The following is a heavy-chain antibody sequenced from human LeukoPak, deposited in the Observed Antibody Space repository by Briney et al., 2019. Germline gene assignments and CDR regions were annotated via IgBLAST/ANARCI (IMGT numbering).Heavy chain of an antibody. V-gene: IGHV3-43*01. CDR2: ISRDGSTP. J-gene: IGHJ4*02. CDR1: GFIFDDSL. CDR3: ARDIRGNYFDS. Sequence: GGSLRLSCVASGFIFDDSLMHWVRQAPGKGLEWISLISRDGSTPYYADSVKDRFTISRDNSKNSLFLQMNSLTPEDTAVYYCARDIRGNYFDSWGQGTLVTVSS. D-gene: IGHD3-16*01.